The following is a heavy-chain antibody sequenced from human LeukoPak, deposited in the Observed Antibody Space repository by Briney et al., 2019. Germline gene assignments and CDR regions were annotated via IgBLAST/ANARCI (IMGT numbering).Heavy chain of an antibody. V-gene: IGHV3-64D*06. Sequence: GGSLRLSCAASGFTFSSSAMSWVRQAPGKGLEYVSAISSNGGSTYYADSVKGRFTISRDNSKNTLYLQMSSLRAEDTAVYYCVTRNRRYYDSSGYYPDYWGQGTLVTVSS. CDR3: VTRNRRYYDSSGYYPDY. J-gene: IGHJ4*02. D-gene: IGHD3-22*01. CDR2: ISSNGGST. CDR1: GFTFSSSA.